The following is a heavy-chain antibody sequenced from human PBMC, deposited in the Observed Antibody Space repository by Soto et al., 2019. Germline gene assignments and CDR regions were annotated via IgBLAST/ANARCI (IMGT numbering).Heavy chain of an antibody. D-gene: IGHD4-17*01. Sequence: EVQLVDSGGDLVQPGGSLRLSCAASGFTFSHYWMTWVRQAPGKGLEWVANINQDGSVKTYLDSMKGRLTISRDNAQDSLYLQMDSLRAEDTAVYYCGRDPGYGALDYWGQGTLVTV. CDR3: GRDPGYGALDY. CDR1: GFTFSHYW. CDR2: INQDGSVK. V-gene: IGHV3-7*01. J-gene: IGHJ4*02.